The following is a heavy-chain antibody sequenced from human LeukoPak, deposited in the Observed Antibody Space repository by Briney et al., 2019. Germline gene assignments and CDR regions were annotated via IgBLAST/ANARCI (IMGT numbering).Heavy chain of an antibody. CDR2: ISSSSGYI. Sequence: GGSLRLSCAASGFTFSSYIMNWVRQAPGKGLEWVASISSSSGYIYYADSVKGRFTISRDNAKNSLYLQMNSLRVEDTAVYYCARTHVAXFTTLPRWGQGTLVTVSS. V-gene: IGHV3-21*01. CDR3: ARTHVAXFTTLPR. J-gene: IGHJ4*02. CDR1: GFTFSSYI. D-gene: IGHD3-3*01.